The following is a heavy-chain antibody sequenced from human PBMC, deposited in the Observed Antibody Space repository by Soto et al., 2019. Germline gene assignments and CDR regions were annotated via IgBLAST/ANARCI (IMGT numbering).Heavy chain of an antibody. J-gene: IGHJ4*02. CDR3: ARGGGGGLFEH. V-gene: IGHV3-11*05. CDR1: GFPFNDYY. D-gene: IGHD2-21*01. Sequence: PRGSLRLSCATSGFPFNDYYMSWIRQAPGKGLEWLSHISPKSTYRNYADSVKGRFTISRDNTKSSLFLQMNSLGVDDTAVYYCARGGGGGLFEHWGQGVLVTVSS. CDR2: ISPKSTYR.